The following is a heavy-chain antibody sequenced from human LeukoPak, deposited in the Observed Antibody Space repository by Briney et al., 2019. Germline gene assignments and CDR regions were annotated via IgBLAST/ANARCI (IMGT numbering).Heavy chain of an antibody. V-gene: IGHV1-18*01. CDR2: ISAYNGNT. D-gene: IGHD2-2*01. CDR3: ARGGYCSSTSCSRWWSFDY. Sequence: GASVKVSCKASGYTFTSYGISWVRQAPGQGLEWMGWISAYNGNTNYAQKLQGRVTMTTDTSTSTAYMELRSLRFDDTAVYYCARGGYCSSTSCSRWWSFDYWGQGTLVTVSS. CDR1: GYTFTSYG. J-gene: IGHJ4*02.